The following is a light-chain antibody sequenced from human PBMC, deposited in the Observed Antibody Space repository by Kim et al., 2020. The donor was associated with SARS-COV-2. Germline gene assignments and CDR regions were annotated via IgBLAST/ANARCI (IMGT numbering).Light chain of an antibody. J-gene: IGKJ1*01. CDR1: ESVATN. V-gene: IGKV3-15*01. Sequence: TQSPATLSMSPGDRVTLSCRASESVATNIAWYQQKRGQIPRLLIYGASTRATGIPGRFSGSGSETEFTLTISSLQSEDFAVYYCKKYSDWRTFGQGTKVDIK. CDR2: GAS. CDR3: KKYSDWRT.